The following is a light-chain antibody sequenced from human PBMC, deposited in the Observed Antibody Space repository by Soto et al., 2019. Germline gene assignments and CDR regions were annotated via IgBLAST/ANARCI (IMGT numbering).Light chain of an antibody. Sequence: IVMTQSPDTLPVSPGERATLSCRASQSVSTNLAWYQHKPGQAPRLLIYGASNRATGIPDRFSGSGSGAEFTLTISSLQSEDFAVYYCQHYVNWPLTFGGGTKVDIK. CDR2: GAS. CDR3: QHYVNWPLT. J-gene: IGKJ4*01. CDR1: QSVSTN. V-gene: IGKV3D-15*01.